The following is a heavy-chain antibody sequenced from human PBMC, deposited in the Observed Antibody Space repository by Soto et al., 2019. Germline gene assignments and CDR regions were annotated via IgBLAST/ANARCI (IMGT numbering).Heavy chain of an antibody. CDR2: IKSKTDGGTT. CDR3: TTDLGSQLVDYGMDV. CDR1: GFTFSNAW. V-gene: IGHV3-15*07. J-gene: IGHJ6*02. D-gene: IGHD6-13*01. Sequence: PGGSLRLSCAASGFTFSNAWMNWVLQAPGKGLEWVGRIKSKTDGGTTDYAAPVKGRFTISRDDSKNTLYLQMNSLKTEDTAVYYCTTDLGSQLVDYGMDVWGQGTTVTVSS.